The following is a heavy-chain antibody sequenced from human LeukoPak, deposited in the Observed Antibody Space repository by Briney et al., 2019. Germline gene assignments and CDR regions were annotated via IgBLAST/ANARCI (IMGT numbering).Heavy chain of an antibody. J-gene: IGHJ4*02. CDR2: INRDGDSI. Sequence: GGSLRLSCVASGFIFYDYGMSWVRQAPGKGLEWISGINRDGDSIAYADSVKGRFTISRDNAKNSLYLQMNSLRAEDTALYYCTRSSTEADWGQGTRVTVSS. CDR3: TRSSTEAD. CDR1: GFIFYDYG. V-gene: IGHV3-20*04. D-gene: IGHD6-19*01.